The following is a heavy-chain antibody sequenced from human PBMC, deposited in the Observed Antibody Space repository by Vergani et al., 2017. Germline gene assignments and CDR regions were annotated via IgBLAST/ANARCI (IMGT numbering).Heavy chain of an antibody. CDR3: ARDLRLLYNRFDP. CDR2: KWYDGNNK. Sequence: QVQLVESGGGVVQPGRSLRLSCAASGFTFNQYGMHWVRPAPGKGLEWVAVKWYDGNNKQYADSVKGRFTISRDNSKSTMYLQMNSLRDEDTGVYYCARDLRLLYNRFDPWGQGTLVTVS. J-gene: IGHJ5*02. CDR1: GFTFNQYG. V-gene: IGHV3-33*01. D-gene: IGHD1-14*01.